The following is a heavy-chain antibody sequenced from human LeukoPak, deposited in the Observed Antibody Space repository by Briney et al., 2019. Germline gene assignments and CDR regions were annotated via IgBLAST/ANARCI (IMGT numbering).Heavy chain of an antibody. CDR3: ARVFSPVAGTLSVDY. J-gene: IGHJ4*02. V-gene: IGHV3-30*04. D-gene: IGHD6-19*01. CDR2: ISYDGSNK. Sequence: PGGSLRLSCAASGFTFSSYAIHWVRQAPGKGLEWVAVISYDGSNKYYADSVKGRFTISRDNSKNTLYLQMNSLRAEDTAVYYCARVFSPVAGTLSVDYWGQGTLVTVSS. CDR1: GFTFSSYA.